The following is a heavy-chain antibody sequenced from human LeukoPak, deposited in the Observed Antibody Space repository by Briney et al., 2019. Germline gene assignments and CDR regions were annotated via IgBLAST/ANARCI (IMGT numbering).Heavy chain of an antibody. V-gene: IGHV3-48*03. J-gene: IGHJ4*02. CDR2: ISSSGSTI. CDR1: GFTFSAYE. D-gene: IGHD3-10*01. Sequence: GGSLRLSCAASGFTFSAYEMNWGRQAPGRGLEWVSYISSSGSTIYYADSVKGRFTISRDNAQNSLYLQMNSLRDEDTAVYYCARGSRCGKLLIPYFDYWGQGTLVTVSS. CDR3: ARGSRCGKLLIPYFDY.